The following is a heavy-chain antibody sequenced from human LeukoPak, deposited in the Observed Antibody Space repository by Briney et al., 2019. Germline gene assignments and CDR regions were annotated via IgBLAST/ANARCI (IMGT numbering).Heavy chain of an antibody. D-gene: IGHD2-2*01. CDR3: ARKCSSTSCYNY. J-gene: IGHJ4*02. CDR1: GGSFSGYY. CDR2: INHSGST. V-gene: IGHV4-34*01. Sequence: SETLSLTCAVYGGSFSGYYWSWIRQPPGKGLEWIEEINHSGSTNYNPSLKSRVTISVDTSKNQFSLKLSSVTAADTAVYYCARKCSSTSCYNYRGQGTLVTVSS.